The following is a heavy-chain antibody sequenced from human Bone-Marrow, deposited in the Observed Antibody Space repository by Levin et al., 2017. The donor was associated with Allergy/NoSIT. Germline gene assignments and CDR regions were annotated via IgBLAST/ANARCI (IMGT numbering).Heavy chain of an antibody. D-gene: IGHD6-19*01. J-gene: IGHJ5*01. V-gene: IGHV3-30-3*01. CDR2: IPHDGANT. CDR1: GFTFSNFA. CDR3: ARGPGLAVGKGYFDS. Sequence: GESLKISCAASGFTFSNFAMHWVRQAPGKGLEWVAAIPHDGANTYYTDSVRGRFTISRDNSKNTLFVEMNSLRVEDTAVYYYARGPGLAVGKGYFDSWGQGTLVTVSS.